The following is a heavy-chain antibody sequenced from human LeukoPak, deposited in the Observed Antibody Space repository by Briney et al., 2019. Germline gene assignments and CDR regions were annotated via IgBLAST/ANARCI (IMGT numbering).Heavy chain of an antibody. J-gene: IGHJ6*03. Sequence: GGSLRLSCAASGFTFSSYNMNWVRQAPGKGLKWVSSITSGSSYIYYADSVKGRFTISRDNAKNSLYLQMNSLRAEDTAVYYCARDPYSGSYGNYYYYFMDVWGKGTTVTVSS. V-gene: IGHV3-21*01. CDR2: ITSGSSYI. CDR1: GFTFSSYN. D-gene: IGHD1-26*01. CDR3: ARDPYSGSYGNYYYYFMDV.